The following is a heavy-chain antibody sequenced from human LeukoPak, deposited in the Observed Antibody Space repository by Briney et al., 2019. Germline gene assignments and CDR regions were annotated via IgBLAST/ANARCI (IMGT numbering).Heavy chain of an antibody. Sequence: PGGSLRLSCAASGFTVSSNYMSWVRQAPGKGLEWVSVIYSGGSTYYADSVKGRFTISRDNSKNTLYLQMNSLRAEDTAVYYCAKEINWRYFDYWGQGTLVTVSS. V-gene: IGHV3-53*01. D-gene: IGHD3-3*01. CDR2: IYSGGST. CDR3: AKEINWRYFDY. J-gene: IGHJ4*02. CDR1: GFTVSSNY.